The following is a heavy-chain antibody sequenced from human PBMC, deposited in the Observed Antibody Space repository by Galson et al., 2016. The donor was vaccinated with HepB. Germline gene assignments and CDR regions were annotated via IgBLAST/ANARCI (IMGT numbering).Heavy chain of an antibody. Sequence: SLRLSCAASGLTVSSNYMSWVRQAPGKGLEWVSLISSDGRTHYADSVKGRFTVSRDNSKNTVYLQANSLTAEDTAMYYCADIWLWAGATFDQWGQGTLVTVSS. CDR1: GLTVSSNY. D-gene: IGHD3-22*01. CDR3: ADIWLWAGATFDQ. V-gene: IGHV3-66*01. J-gene: IGHJ4*02. CDR2: ISSDGRT.